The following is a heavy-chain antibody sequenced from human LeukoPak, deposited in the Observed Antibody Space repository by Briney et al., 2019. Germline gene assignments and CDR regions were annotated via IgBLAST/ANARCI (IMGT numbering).Heavy chain of an antibody. V-gene: IGHV3-74*01. CDR2: IYNDGSST. CDR1: GFTFSSYL. J-gene: IGHJ6*03. Sequence: GGSLRLSCVASGFTFSSYLTQWVRQTPGKGLVSVSYIYNDGSSTSYADSVKGRFTISRDNAKNTLYLQMNSLRAEDTAIYYCVRDYHYYIDVWGKGTTVIVSS. CDR3: VRDYHYYIDV.